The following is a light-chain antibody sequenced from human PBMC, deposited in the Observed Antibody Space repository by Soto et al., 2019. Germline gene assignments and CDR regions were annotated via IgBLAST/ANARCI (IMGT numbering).Light chain of an antibody. J-gene: IGLJ1*01. CDR1: SSDVGRYNY. Sequence: QSVLTQPASGSGSPGQSITISCTRTSSDVGRYNYVSWYHHHPGKAPKLLIYEVSYRPSGVSDRFSGSKSANTASLTISGLQAEDEADYYCSSYTSGSLRVFGTGTKVTV. CDR2: EVS. CDR3: SSYTSGSLRV. V-gene: IGLV2-14*01.